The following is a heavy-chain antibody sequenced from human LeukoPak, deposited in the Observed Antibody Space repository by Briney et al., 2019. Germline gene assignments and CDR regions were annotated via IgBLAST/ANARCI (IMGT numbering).Heavy chain of an antibody. J-gene: IGHJ4*02. Sequence: SETLSLTCSVSGASISSYYWSWIRQPPGKGLEWIGYIDYSGSTNYNPSLKSRVTISEDTSKNHFSLKLSSVTAADTAVYYCAREGVVGAYGHFDYWGQGTLVTVSS. CDR3: AREGVVGAYGHFDY. V-gene: IGHV4-59*01. D-gene: IGHD2-15*01. CDR2: IDYSGST. CDR1: GASISSYY.